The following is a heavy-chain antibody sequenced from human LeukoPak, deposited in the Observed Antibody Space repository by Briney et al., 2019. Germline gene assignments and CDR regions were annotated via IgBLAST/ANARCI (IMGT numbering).Heavy chain of an antibody. CDR2: ISGSGGST. D-gene: IGHD6-13*01. CDR3: AKSDTPWGSWYYFDY. CDR1: GFTFSSYA. V-gene: IGHV3-23*01. Sequence: GGSLRLSCAASGFTFSSYAMSWVRQAPGKGLEWVSAISGSGGSTYYADSVKGRFTISRDNSKNTLYLQVNSLRAGDTAVYYCAKSDTPWGSWYYFDYWGQGTLVTVSS. J-gene: IGHJ4*02.